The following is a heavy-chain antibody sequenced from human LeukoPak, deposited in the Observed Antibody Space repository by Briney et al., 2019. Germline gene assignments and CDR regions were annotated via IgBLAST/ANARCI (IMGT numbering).Heavy chain of an antibody. CDR3: AKGRGWEASYYYYYMDV. CDR1: GFTFSSYG. Sequence: GGSVRLSCAASGFTFSSYGMHWVRQAPGKGLEWVAFIRYDGSNKYYTDSVKGRFTISRDNSKNTLYLQMNSLRAEDTAVYYCAKGRGWEASYYYYYMDVWGKGTTVTISS. J-gene: IGHJ6*03. V-gene: IGHV3-30*02. D-gene: IGHD1-26*01. CDR2: IRYDGSNK.